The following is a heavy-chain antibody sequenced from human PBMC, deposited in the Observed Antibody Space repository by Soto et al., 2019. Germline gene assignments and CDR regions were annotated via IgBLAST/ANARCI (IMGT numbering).Heavy chain of an antibody. CDR1: GFTFSSYG. CDR3: AKALGFDAFDI. V-gene: IGHV3-30*18. J-gene: IGHJ3*02. D-gene: IGHD3-10*01. Sequence: GSLRLSCAASGFTFSSYGMHWVRQAPGKGLEWVAVISYDGSNKYYADSVKGRFTISRDNSKNTLYLQMNSLRAEDTAVYYCAKALGFDAFDIWGQGTMVTVS. CDR2: ISYDGSNK.